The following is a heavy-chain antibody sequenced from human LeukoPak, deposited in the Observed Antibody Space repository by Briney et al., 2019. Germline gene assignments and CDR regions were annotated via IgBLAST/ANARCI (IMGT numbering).Heavy chain of an antibody. D-gene: IGHD3-22*01. CDR3: ARVLPNYYDSSGYYYIPYYFDF. V-gene: IGHV4-59*01. CDR1: SGSISRYY. J-gene: IGHJ4*02. CDR2: FYYTGST. Sequence: SETLSLTCTVSSGSISRYYWSWIRQPPGKGLEWIGFFYYTGSTNYNPSLKSRVTISVDTSKNQFSLKLSSVTAADTDVYYCARVLPNYYDSSGYYYIPYYFDFWGQGTRVSVSS.